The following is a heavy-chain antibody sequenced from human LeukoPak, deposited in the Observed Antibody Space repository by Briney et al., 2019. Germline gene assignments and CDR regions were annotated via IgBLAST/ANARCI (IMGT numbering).Heavy chain of an antibody. D-gene: IGHD6-13*01. Sequence: SETLSLTCTVSGGSISSGSYYWRWIRQPAGKGLEWIGRIYTSGCTYDNPSLKSRVTISVDTSKNEFSLKLSSVTAADTAVYYCARDSLGPLGSSSWYARDNDAFDIWGQGTMVTVSS. CDR2: IYTSGCT. J-gene: IGHJ3*02. V-gene: IGHV4-61*02. CDR3: ARDSLGPLGSSSWYARDNDAFDI. CDR1: GGSISSGSYY.